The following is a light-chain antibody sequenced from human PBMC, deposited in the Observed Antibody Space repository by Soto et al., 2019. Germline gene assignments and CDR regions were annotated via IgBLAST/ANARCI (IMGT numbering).Light chain of an antibody. J-gene: IGKJ1*01. CDR3: QQRINWPWG. CDR2: DAS. Sequence: EIVLTQSPATLSLSPGERATLSCRASQSVRSYLAWYQQKPGQAPRLLIYDASNRATGILARFSGSGSGTDFTLTISSLEPEDFAVYYCQQRINWPWGFGQGTKVEIK. V-gene: IGKV3-11*01. CDR1: QSVRSY.